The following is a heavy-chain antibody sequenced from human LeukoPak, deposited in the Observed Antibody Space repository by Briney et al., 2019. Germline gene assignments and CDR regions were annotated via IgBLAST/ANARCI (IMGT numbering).Heavy chain of an antibody. J-gene: IGHJ6*02. Sequence: GGSLRLSCAASGFTFSSYSMNWVRQAPGKGLEWVSSISSSSSYIYYADSVKGRFTISRDNAKNSLYLQMNSLRAEDTAVYYCARGVVSVRYYDFWSGPPYYYGMDVWGQGTTVTVSS. CDR1: GFTFSSYS. V-gene: IGHV3-21*01. CDR2: ISSSSSYI. D-gene: IGHD3-3*01. CDR3: ARGVVSVRYYDFWSGPPYYYGMDV.